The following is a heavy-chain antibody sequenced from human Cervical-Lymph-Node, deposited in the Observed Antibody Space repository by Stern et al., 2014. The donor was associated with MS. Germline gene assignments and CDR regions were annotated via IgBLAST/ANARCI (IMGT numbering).Heavy chain of an antibody. D-gene: IGHD2-8*02. CDR2: VYYSGPT. J-gene: IGHJ4*02. V-gene: IGHV4-39*01. CDR3: AKHACTGAACPFDL. Sequence: QVQLQESGPGLVKPSETLSLTCAVSGDSISSYTHYWAWIRQPPGKGLEWIGSVYYSGPTYYTPSLKSPVTISVDTSKNHFPLGLNSVTAADTAVYYCAKHACTGAACPFDLWGQGTLVTVSS. CDR1: GDSISSYTHY.